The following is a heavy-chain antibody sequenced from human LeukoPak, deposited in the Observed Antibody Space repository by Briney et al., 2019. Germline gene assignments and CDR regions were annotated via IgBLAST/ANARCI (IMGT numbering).Heavy chain of an antibody. Sequence: SETLSLICTVSGGSISSYYWSWIRQPPGKGLEWSGYIYYSGSTNYNPSLKSRVTISVDTSKNQFSLRLSSVTAADTAVYYCARHYADYADPYTFDIWGQGTMVTVSS. V-gene: IGHV4-59*08. CDR1: GGSISSYY. CDR2: IYYSGST. D-gene: IGHD4-17*01. J-gene: IGHJ3*02. CDR3: ARHYADYADPYTFDI.